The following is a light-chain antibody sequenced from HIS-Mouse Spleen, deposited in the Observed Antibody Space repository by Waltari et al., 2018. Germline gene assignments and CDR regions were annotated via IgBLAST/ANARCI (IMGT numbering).Light chain of an antibody. CDR2: GAS. CDR1: QSVSSSY. CDR3: QQYGSSPFT. V-gene: IGKV3-20*01. Sequence: EIVLTQSPGTLSLSPGERATLSCRASQSVSSSYLAWYQQKPGQAPRLLIYGASSRATGSPDRFSGSGSGTDFPLTISRLEPEDFAVYYCQQYGSSPFTFGPGTKVDIK. J-gene: IGKJ3*01.